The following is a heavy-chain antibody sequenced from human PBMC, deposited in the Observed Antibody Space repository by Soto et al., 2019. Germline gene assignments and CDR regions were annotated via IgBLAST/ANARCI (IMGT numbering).Heavy chain of an antibody. CDR3: ARTKPGYPWSAP. Sequence: QVQLQESGPGLVKPSETLSLTCTVSGGSISNYYWTWIRQPAGKGLEWIGRFYTSSNTNYNPSLRSRITMSVETANNQLSLNLSSVTAADTAVYYCARTKPGYPWSAPGGQGTLVTVAS. D-gene: IGHD2-2*03. V-gene: IGHV4-4*07. CDR1: GGSISNYY. J-gene: IGHJ5*02. CDR2: FYTSSNT.